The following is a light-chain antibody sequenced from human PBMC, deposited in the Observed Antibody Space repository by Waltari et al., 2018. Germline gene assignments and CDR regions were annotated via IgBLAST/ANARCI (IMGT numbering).Light chain of an antibody. Sequence: DVVMTQTPLALSVTPGPPASISRTSSQRLLHSDGKTHLYWYLQKPGQPPQLLIYEVSNRFSGVPDRFSGSGSGTDFTLKISRVEAEDVGLYYCMQSIQFPLTFGGGTKVEIK. CDR1: QRLLHSDGKTH. CDR2: EVS. CDR3: MQSIQFPLT. J-gene: IGKJ4*01. V-gene: IGKV2D-29*01.